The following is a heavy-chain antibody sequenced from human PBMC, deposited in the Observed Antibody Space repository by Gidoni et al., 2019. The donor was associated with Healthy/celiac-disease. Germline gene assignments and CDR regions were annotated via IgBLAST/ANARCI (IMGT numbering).Heavy chain of an antibody. D-gene: IGHD3-22*01. CDR1: GGSISSYY. CDR3: ARSGSGYYMHYYYYGMDV. J-gene: IGHJ6*02. V-gene: IGHV4-59*01. CDR2: IYYSGST. Sequence: QVQLQESGPGLVKPSETLSLTCTVSGGSISSYYWSWIRQPPGKGLEWIGYIYYSGSTNYTPSLKSRVTISVDTSKNQFSLKLSSVTAADTAVYYWARSGSGYYMHYYYYGMDVWGQGTTVTVSS.